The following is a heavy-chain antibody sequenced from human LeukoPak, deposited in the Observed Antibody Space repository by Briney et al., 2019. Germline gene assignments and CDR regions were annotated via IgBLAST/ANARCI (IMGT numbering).Heavy chain of an antibody. J-gene: IGHJ4*02. CDR3: AREDYGDYGSLFDY. D-gene: IGHD4-17*01. Sequence: SETLSLTCTVSGGSISSYYWSWIRQPPGKGLEWIGYIYYSGSTNYNPSLKSRVTISVDTSKNQFSLKLSSVTAADTAVYYCAREDYGDYGSLFDYWGQGTLVTVSS. V-gene: IGHV4-59*12. CDR2: IYYSGST. CDR1: GGSISSYY.